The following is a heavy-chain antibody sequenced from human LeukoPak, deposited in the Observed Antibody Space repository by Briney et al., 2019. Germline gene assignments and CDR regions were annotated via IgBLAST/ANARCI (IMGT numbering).Heavy chain of an antibody. V-gene: IGHV3-48*01. Sequence: ERSLRLSCAVSGFTFSDYSMNWVRQPPGKGLEWISYISTGGQTIYYADSVEGRFTISRDNAKKSLYLQMNSLRAEDTAVYYCARGPPLFDPRGQGTLVTVSS. CDR1: GFTFSDYS. CDR2: ISTGGQTI. J-gene: IGHJ5*02. CDR3: ARGPPLFDP.